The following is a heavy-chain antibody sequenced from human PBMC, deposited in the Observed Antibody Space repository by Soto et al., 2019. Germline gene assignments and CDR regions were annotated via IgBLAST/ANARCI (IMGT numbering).Heavy chain of an antibody. D-gene: IGHD1-7*01. CDR1: GFTFSSYA. V-gene: IGHV3-23*01. J-gene: IGHJ4*02. Sequence: PGGSLRLSCAASGFTFSSYAMSWVRQAPGKGLGWVSAISGSGGSTYYADSVKGRLTISRDNSKNTLYLQMNRLRAEDKAVYYCAKLEVGTTGGFDYWGQGTLVTVSS. CDR2: ISGSGGST. CDR3: AKLEVGTTGGFDY.